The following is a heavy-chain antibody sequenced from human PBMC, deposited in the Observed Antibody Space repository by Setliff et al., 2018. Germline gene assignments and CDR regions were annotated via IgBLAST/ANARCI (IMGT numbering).Heavy chain of an antibody. Sequence: SVKVSCKASGGTFSSYAINWVRQAPGQGLEWMGGIIPIFGTANYAQKFQGRLTITTVGSTSTAYMELNSLRDEDTAVYYCAKPRPGTTSEPSDYWGQGTLVTVSS. V-gene: IGHV1-69*05. J-gene: IGHJ4*02. CDR3: AKPRPGTTSEPSDY. CDR1: GGTFSSYA. CDR2: IIPIFGTA. D-gene: IGHD1-7*01.